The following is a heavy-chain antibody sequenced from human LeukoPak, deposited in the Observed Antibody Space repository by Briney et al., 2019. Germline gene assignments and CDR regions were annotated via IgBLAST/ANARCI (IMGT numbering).Heavy chain of an antibody. Sequence: PGGSLRLSCAASGFTFSNYAMHWVRQAPGKGLEWVAVISYDGSNKYYADSVKGRFTISRDNSKNTLYLQMNSLRAEDTALYYCARGFGTTVTEVAYFDLWGRGTLVTVSS. V-gene: IGHV3-30*14. CDR1: GFTFSNYA. CDR2: ISYDGSNK. CDR3: ARGFGTTVTEVAYFDL. D-gene: IGHD4-17*01. J-gene: IGHJ2*01.